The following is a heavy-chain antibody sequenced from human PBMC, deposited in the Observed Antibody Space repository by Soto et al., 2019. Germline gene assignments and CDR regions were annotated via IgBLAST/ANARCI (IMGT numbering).Heavy chain of an antibody. J-gene: IGHJ5*02. Sequence: ESGGGLVQPGGSLRLSCAASGFTVSSNYMSWVRQAPGKGLEWVSVIYSGGSTYYADSVKGRFTISRDNSKNTLYLQMNSLGAEDTAGYYCARLGDSSGYSGWFDPWGQGTLVTVSS. V-gene: IGHV3-66*04. CDR2: IYSGGST. CDR1: GFTVSSNY. CDR3: ARLGDSSGYSGWFDP. D-gene: IGHD3-22*01.